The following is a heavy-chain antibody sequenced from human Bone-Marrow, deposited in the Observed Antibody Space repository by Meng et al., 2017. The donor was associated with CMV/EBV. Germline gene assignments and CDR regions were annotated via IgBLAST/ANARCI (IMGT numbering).Heavy chain of an antibody. CDR1: GFTFTSSA. V-gene: IGHV1-58*01. CDR2: IVVGSGNT. D-gene: IGHD3-3*01. CDR3: ARVPGPSRGDY. J-gene: IGHJ4*02. Sequence: SVKVSCKASGFTFTSSAVQWVRQARGQRLEWIGWIVVGSGNTNYAQKFQERVTITRDMSTSTAYMELSSLRSEDTAVYFCARVPGPSRGDYWGQGTLVTVSS.